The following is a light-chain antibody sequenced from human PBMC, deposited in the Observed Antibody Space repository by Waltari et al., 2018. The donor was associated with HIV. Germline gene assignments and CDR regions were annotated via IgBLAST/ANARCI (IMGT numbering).Light chain of an antibody. CDR3: CSYAVTNWV. CDR2: EGS. Sequence: QSALTQPASVSGSPGQSITISCTGTSSDVGSYNIVSWYQQHPGKAPKLMIYEGSKRPSGVSNRFSGSKSGNTSSLTISGLQAEDEADYYCCSYAVTNWVFGGGTKLTVL. J-gene: IGLJ3*02. CDR1: SSDVGSYNI. V-gene: IGLV2-23*01.